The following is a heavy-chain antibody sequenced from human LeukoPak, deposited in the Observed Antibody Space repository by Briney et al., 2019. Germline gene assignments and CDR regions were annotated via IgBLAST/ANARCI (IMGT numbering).Heavy chain of an antibody. Sequence: SETLSLTCAVYGGSFSGYYWSWIRQPLGKGLEWIGEINHSGSTNYNPSLKSRVTISVDTSKNQFSLKLSSVTAADTAVYYCARGRRFGTFFDYWGQGTLVTVSS. CDR2: INHSGST. D-gene: IGHD3-10*01. CDR1: GGSFSGYY. J-gene: IGHJ4*02. CDR3: ARGRRFGTFFDY. V-gene: IGHV4-34*01.